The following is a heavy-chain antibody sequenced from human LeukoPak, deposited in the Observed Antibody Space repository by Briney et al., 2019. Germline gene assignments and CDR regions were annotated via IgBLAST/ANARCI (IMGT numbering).Heavy chain of an antibody. V-gene: IGHV4-59*11. CDR1: GGSISSHY. D-gene: IGHD5-18*01. CDR2: IYYSGST. J-gene: IGHJ4*02. Sequence: PSETLSLTCTVSGGSISSHYWSWIRQPPGKGLEWIGYIYYSGSTNYNPSLKSRVTISVDTSKNQFSLKLSSVTAADTAVYYCFVRSNTAMKTRYYFDYWGQGTLVTVSS. CDR3: FVRSNTAMKTRYYFDY.